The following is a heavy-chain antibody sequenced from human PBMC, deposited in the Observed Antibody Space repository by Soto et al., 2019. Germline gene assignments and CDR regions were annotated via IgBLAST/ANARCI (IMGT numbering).Heavy chain of an antibody. D-gene: IGHD6-13*01. CDR2: ISGFNGQT. CDR1: GNTFASHG. V-gene: IGHV1-18*01. J-gene: IGHJ4*02. CDR3: ARVSGIAAAGTGEYYFDY. Sequence: ASVKVSCKASGNTFASHGFSWVRQAPGQGREWMGWISGFNGQTNYALKFQGRVTLTTDTSTSTAYMELRSLRSDDTAVYYCARVSGIAAAGTGEYYFDYWGQGTLVTVSS.